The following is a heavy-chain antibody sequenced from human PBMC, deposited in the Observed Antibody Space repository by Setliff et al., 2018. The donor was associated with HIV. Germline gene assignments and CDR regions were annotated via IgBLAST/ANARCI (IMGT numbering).Heavy chain of an antibody. J-gene: IGHJ4*02. V-gene: IGHV3-49*03. CDR1: GFRFRDYA. D-gene: IGHD3-3*02. CDR3: TSESIAVST. CDR2: IRSEARGRAT. Sequence: GGSLRLSCTTSGFRFRDYAMSWFRQAPGKGLEWVGFIRSEARGRATEYAASVKGRFTFSRDDSRAIAHLQMNNLRTDDTGVYYCTSESIAVSTWGQGTLVTVSS.